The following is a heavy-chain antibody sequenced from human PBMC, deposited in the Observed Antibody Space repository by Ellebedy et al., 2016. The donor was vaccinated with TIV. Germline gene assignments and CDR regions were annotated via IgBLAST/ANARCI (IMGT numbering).Heavy chain of an antibody. Sequence: PGGSLRLSCSASGFTFSTYAMHRVRQAPGKGLQYVSGISSNGGSTYYADSVKARFTISRDNSKNTLYLQMSSLRAEDTAVYHCVKDQDSGWYWGGDYWGHGTLVTVSS. D-gene: IGHD6-19*01. J-gene: IGHJ4*01. CDR2: ISSNGGST. CDR3: VKDQDSGWYWGGDY. CDR1: GFTFSTYA. V-gene: IGHV3-64D*06.